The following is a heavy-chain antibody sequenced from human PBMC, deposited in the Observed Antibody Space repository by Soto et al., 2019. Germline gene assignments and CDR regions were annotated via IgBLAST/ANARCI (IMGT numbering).Heavy chain of an antibody. J-gene: IGHJ6*02. D-gene: IGHD1-26*01. V-gene: IGHV6-1*01. CDR2: RYYRSKWYN. CDR3: ARGPVGLGYYYGMHX. CDR1: GDSVSSNSAA. Sequence: SQTLSLSCSISGDSVSSNSAAWNWIRQSPSIGLEWLGRRYYRSKWYNDYAVSLKSRITINPDTSKNQLSLQLNSVTPEDTAVYYCARGPVGLGYYYGMHXWGQVTTVTVS.